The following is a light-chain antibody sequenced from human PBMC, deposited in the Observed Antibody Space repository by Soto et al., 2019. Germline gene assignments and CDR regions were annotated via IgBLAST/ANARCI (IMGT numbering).Light chain of an antibody. CDR1: SSDVGGYNY. CDR3: SSYTSGSSHYV. V-gene: IGLV2-14*01. J-gene: IGLJ1*01. Sequence: QSVLTQPPSASGSPGQSVTISCTGTSSDVGGYNYVSWYQQHPGKAPKLMIYGVTNRPSGVSNRFSGSKSGNTASLTISGLQAEDEADYHCSSYTSGSSHYVFGTGTKVTVL. CDR2: GVT.